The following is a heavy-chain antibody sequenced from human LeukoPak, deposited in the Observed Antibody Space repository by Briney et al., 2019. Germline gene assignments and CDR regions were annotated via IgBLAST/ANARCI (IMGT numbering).Heavy chain of an antibody. CDR1: GYTFTGYY. CDR2: INPNSGGT. D-gene: IGHD1-26*01. Sequence: ASVKVSCKASGYTFTGYYMHWVRQAPGQGLEWMGWINPNSGGTNYAQKFQGRVTMTRDTSISTAYMELSRLRSDGTAVYYCARAAVGATADFDYWGQGTLVTVSS. CDR3: ARAAVGATADFDY. V-gene: IGHV1-2*02. J-gene: IGHJ4*02.